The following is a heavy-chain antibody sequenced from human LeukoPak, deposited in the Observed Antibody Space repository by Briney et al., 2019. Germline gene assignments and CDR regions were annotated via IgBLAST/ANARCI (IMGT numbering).Heavy chain of an antibody. V-gene: IGHV3-23*01. CDR2: ISNNGGYT. J-gene: IGHJ4*02. D-gene: IGHD1-7*01. CDR1: GFTFSSSA. CDR3: AKEKFYY. Sequence: GGSLRLSCAASGFTFSSSAMSWVRQAPGKGLEWVSAISNNGGYTYYADSVKGQFTISRDNSKNTLYLQMNSLRAEDTAIYYCAKEKFYYWGQGTLVTVSS.